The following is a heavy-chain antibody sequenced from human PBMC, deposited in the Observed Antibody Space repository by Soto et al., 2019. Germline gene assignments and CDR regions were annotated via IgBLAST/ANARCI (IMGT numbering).Heavy chain of an antibody. D-gene: IGHD2-15*01. CDR2: ISGSGGST. CDR1: GVTFSSYP. V-gene: IGHV3-23*01. CDR3: AKDYSPVVVVAATPH. Sequence: PGGSLRLSCAASGVTFSSYPMSWVRQAPGKGLEWVSAISGSGGSTYYADSVKGRFTISRDNSKNTLYLQMNSLSAEDTAVYYCAKDYSPVVVVAATPHWVQGTLVTVSS. J-gene: IGHJ4*02.